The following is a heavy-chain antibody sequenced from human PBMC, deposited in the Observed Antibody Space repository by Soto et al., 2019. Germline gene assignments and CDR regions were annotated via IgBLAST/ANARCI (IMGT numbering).Heavy chain of an antibody. J-gene: IGHJ6*02. Sequence: GGSLRLSCAASGFTFSSYAMHWVRQAPGKGLEWVAVMSNDGSNKYFADSVKGRFTISRDNSKNTLYLQMNSLRAEDTAVYYCARVNVGSIYYNYAMDVWGQGTTVTVSS. CDR1: GFTFSSYA. CDR3: ARVNVGSIYYNYAMDV. CDR2: MSNDGSNK. D-gene: IGHD1-26*01. V-gene: IGHV3-30-3*01.